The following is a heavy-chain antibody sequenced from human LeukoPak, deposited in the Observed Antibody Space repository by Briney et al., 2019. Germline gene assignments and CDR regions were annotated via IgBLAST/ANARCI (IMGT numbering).Heavy chain of an antibody. D-gene: IGHD3-22*01. CDR2: ISAYNGNT. CDR1: GYTFTSYG. Sequence: ASVKVSCKASGYTFTSYGISWARQAPGQGLEWMGWISAYNGNTNYAQKLQGRVTMTTDTSTSTAYMELRSLRSDDTAVYYCARAYYDSSGYPRPFDPWGQGTLVTVSS. J-gene: IGHJ5*02. CDR3: ARAYYDSSGYPRPFDP. V-gene: IGHV1-18*01.